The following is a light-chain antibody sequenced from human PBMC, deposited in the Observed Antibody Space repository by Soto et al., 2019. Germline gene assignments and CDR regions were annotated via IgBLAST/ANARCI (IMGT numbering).Light chain of an antibody. CDR1: QSVSSRF. CDR3: QQYDNLPLT. CDR2: GTS. Sequence: EIVLTQSPGTLSLSPGERATLSRRASQSVSSRFLAWYQQKPGPAPRLLIYGTSSRVTGIPDRFSGSGSGADFTLTISRLEPEDFAVYFCQQYDNLPLTFGPGTKVDIK. J-gene: IGKJ3*01. V-gene: IGKV3-20*01.